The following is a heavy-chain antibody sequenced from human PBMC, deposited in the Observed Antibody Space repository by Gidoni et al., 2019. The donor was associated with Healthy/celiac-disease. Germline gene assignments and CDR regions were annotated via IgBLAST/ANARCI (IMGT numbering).Heavy chain of an antibody. CDR3: ARDVYGGVYGDYDDY. V-gene: IGHV3-48*02. D-gene: IGHD4-17*01. CDR2: ISSSSSTI. J-gene: IGHJ4*02. CDR1: GFPFSSYS. Sequence: EVQLVESGGGLVQPGGSLRLSCAASGFPFSSYSMNWVRQAPGKGLEWVSYISSSSSTIYYADSVKGRFTISRDNAKNSLYLQMNSLRDEDTAVYYCARDVYGGVYGDYDDYWGQGTLVTVSS.